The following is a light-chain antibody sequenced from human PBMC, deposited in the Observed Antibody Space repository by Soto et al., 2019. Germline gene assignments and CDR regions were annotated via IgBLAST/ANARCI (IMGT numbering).Light chain of an antibody. CDR1: QGIDNW. CDR2: AAS. J-gene: IGKJ4*01. CDR3: QQAIHFPLA. V-gene: IGKV1-12*01. Sequence: DIQMTQSPSSVSASVGDSVTITCRASQGIDNWLAWYQQKQGMAPKLLISAASNLQSGVPTRFSGSGSGTDFTLTINSLQPDDFATYFCQQAIHFPLAFGGGTKVEI.